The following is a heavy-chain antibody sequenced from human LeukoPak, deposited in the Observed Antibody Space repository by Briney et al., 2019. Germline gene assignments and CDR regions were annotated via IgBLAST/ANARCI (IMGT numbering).Heavy chain of an antibody. CDR3: ARSIDSSSSGRDY. Sequence: GGSLRLSCAPSRFTVSSHYLSWVRQAPGTGLEWVSVIYSRGSTYYADSVKGRFTISRDNSKNTLYLQMNSLRAEDTAVYYCARSIDSSSSGRDYWGQGTLVTVSS. D-gene: IGHD6-6*01. V-gene: IGHV3-66*01. J-gene: IGHJ4*02. CDR2: IYSRGST. CDR1: RFTVSSHY.